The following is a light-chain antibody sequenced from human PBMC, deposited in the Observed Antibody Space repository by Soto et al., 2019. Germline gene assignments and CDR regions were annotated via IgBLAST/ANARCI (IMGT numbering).Light chain of an antibody. J-gene: IGLJ1*01. CDR3: SSYTSISADV. V-gene: IGLV2-14*01. CDR2: NVS. CDR1: SSDVGGYNS. Sequence: QSALTQPASVSGSPGQSITISCTGTSSDVGGYNSVSWYQQHPGKAPKLMNYNVSNRPSGVSNRFSGSNSGNTASLTISGLQAEDEADYYCSSYTSISADVFGTGTKLTVL.